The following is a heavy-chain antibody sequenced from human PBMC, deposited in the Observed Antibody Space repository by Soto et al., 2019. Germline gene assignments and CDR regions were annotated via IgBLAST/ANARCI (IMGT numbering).Heavy chain of an antibody. CDR2: MNPNSGNT. D-gene: IGHD6-13*01. CDR3: ASRYSSSWSTEPSFDY. J-gene: IGHJ4*02. Sequence: ASVQVSCKASGSTFTSYDINWVRQATGQGLEWMGWMNPNSGNTGYAQKFQGRVTMTRNTSIRTAYMELSSLRSEDTAVYYCASRYSSSWSTEPSFDYWGQGTLVTVSS. CDR1: GSTFTSYD. V-gene: IGHV1-8*01.